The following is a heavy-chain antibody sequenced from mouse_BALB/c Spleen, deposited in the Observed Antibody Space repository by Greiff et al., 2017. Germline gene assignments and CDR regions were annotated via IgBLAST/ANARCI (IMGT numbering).Heavy chain of an antibody. J-gene: IGHJ1*01. Sequence: EVQLQQSGPSLVKPSQTLSLTCSVTGDSITSGYWHWIRKFPGNKLEYMGYISYSGSTYYNPSLKSRISITRDTSKNQYYLQLNSVTTEDTATYYCARKEYGNYEGYFDVWGAGTTVTVSS. CDR2: ISYSGST. D-gene: IGHD2-10*02. V-gene: IGHV3-8*02. CDR3: ARKEYGNYEGYFDV. CDR1: GDSITSGY.